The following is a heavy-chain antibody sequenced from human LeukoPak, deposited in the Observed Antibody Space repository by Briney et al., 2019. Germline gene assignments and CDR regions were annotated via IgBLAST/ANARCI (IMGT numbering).Heavy chain of an antibody. CDR2: ISYDGSNK. CDR1: GFTFSSYG. J-gene: IGHJ1*01. V-gene: IGHV3-30*19. CDR3: ARDRDGDYVSRSHRPIQGLYFQH. Sequence: GRSLRLSCAASGFTFSSYGMHWVRQAPGKGLEWVAVISYDGSNKYYADSVKGRFTISRDNSKNTLYLQMNSLRAEDTAVYYCARDRDGDYVSRSHRPIQGLYFQHWGQGTLVTVSS. D-gene: IGHD4-17*01.